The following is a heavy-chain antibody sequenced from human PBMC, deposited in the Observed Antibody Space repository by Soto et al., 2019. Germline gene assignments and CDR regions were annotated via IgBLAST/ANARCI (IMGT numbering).Heavy chain of an antibody. J-gene: IGHJ4*02. V-gene: IGHV3-21*04. CDR1: GFTFSRHS. CDR3: ARDGYSSGFDY. CDR2: ISTTSSYI. D-gene: IGHD6-25*01. Sequence: GGSLRLSCAASGFTFSRHSLNWVRQAPGKGLEWVSSISTTSSYIYYADSVKGRFTISRDNAKNSLYLQMDSLRAEDTAVYYCARDGYSSGFDYCGQGT.